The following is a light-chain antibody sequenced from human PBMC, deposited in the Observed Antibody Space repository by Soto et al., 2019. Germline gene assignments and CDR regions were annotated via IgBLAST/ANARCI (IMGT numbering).Light chain of an antibody. CDR3: QQYGSSEII. CDR1: QTVIRY. J-gene: IGKJ5*01. Sequence: EIVLTHSPATLSLSPCERATLSFRASQTVIRYLAWYQQNRGQAPRLLIYDASYRATGIPDRFSGSGSGTDFTLTISSLEPEDFAVFYCQQYGSSEIIFGRGTRLEIK. V-gene: IGKV3-11*01. CDR2: DAS.